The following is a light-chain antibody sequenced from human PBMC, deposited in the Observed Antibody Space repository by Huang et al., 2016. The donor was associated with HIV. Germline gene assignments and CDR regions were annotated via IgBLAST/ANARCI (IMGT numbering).Light chain of an antibody. CDR3: QQYDTWPLT. CDR1: QGVSSN. J-gene: IGKJ4*01. CDR2: GAS. Sequence: EIVMTQSPATLSVSPGERATLPCRASQGVSSNLAWYQQKPGQAPRLLSYGASTRATGIPARFSGSGSGTEFTLIINSLQSEDFVVDYCQQYDTWPLTFGGGTKVEIK. V-gene: IGKV3D-15*01.